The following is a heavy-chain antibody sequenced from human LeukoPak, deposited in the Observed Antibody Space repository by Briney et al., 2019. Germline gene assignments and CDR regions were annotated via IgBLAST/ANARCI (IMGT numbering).Heavy chain of an antibody. V-gene: IGHV1-69*06. Sequence: GASVKVSCKASGGTFSSYAISWVRQAPGQGLEWMGGIIPIFGTANYAQKFQGRVTITADKSTSTAYMELSSLRSEDTAVYYCARDLELRILGYWGQGTLVTVSS. CDR1: GGTFSSYA. J-gene: IGHJ4*02. CDR3: ARDLELRILGY. CDR2: IIPIFGTA. D-gene: IGHD1-7*01.